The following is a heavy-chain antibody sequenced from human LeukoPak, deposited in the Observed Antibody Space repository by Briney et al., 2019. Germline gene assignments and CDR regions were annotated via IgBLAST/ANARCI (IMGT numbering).Heavy chain of an antibody. J-gene: IGHJ4*02. CDR2: ISYDGSNK. Sequence: AGGSLRLSCAASGFTFSSYAMHWVRQAPGKGLEWVAVISYDGSNKYYADSVKGRFTISRDNSKNTLYLQMNSLRAEDTAVYYCASWGELESLTVDYWGQGTLVTVSS. CDR1: GFTFSSYA. D-gene: IGHD1-26*01. V-gene: IGHV3-30*04. CDR3: ASWGELESLTVDY.